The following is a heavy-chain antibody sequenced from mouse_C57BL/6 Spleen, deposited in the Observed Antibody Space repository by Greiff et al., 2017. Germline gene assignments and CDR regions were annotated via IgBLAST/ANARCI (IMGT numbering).Heavy chain of an antibody. V-gene: IGHV1-64*01. D-gene: IGHD2-3*01. CDR1: GYTFTSYW. Sequence: QVQLKQPGAELVKPGASVKLSCKASGYTFTSYWMHWVKQRPGQGLEWIGMIHPNSGSTNYNEKFKSKATLTVDKSSSTAYMQLSSLTSEDSAVYYCARFDGYYFYYFDYWGQGTTLTVSS. CDR2: IHPNSGST. CDR3: ARFDGYYFYYFDY. J-gene: IGHJ2*01.